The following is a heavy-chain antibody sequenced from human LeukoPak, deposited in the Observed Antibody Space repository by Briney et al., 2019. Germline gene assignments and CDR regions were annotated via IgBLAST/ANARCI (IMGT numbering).Heavy chain of an antibody. CDR3: SRTVVGTNYFDY. CDR2: IRGSGAPT. D-gene: IGHD6-13*01. CDR1: GFTFSSYS. Sequence: GGSLRLSCAASGFTFSSYSMNWVRQAPGKGLEWVSAIRGSGAPTFYPDSVKGRFTVSRDNSKNTLYLQINSLRVEDTAIYYCSRTVVGTNYFDYWGQGTLVTVSS. V-gene: IGHV3-23*01. J-gene: IGHJ4*02.